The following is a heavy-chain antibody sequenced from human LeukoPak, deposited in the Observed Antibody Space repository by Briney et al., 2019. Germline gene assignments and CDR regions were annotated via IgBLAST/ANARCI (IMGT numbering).Heavy chain of an antibody. J-gene: IGHJ4*02. D-gene: IGHD3-3*01. CDR2: IYNTGDYT. CDR1: GFTFVNYA. V-gene: IGHV3-23*05. CDR3: AKSGARWSHFDS. Sequence: GGSLRLSCAASGFTFVNYAMNWVRQAPGKGLEWVADIYNTGDYTYYAHSVRGRFTISRDNPKNTLYLQMDSLRDEDTALYYCAKSGARWSHFDSWGQGALVTVSS.